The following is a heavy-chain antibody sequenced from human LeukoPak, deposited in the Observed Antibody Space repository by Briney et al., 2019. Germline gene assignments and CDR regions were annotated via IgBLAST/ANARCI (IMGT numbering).Heavy chain of an antibody. D-gene: IGHD6-19*01. CDR3: AKDLIAVAGLFDY. CDR2: ISGSGGST. Sequence: PGGSLRLSCAASGFTFGTYAINWVRQAPGKGLEWVSAISGSGGSTYYADSVKGRFTISRDNSKNTLYLQMNSLRVEDTAVYYCAKDLIAVAGLFDYWGQGTLVTVSS. V-gene: IGHV3-23*01. J-gene: IGHJ4*02. CDR1: GFTFGTYA.